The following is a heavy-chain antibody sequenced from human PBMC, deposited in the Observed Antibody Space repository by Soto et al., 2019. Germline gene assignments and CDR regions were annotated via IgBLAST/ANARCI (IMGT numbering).Heavy chain of an antibody. D-gene: IGHD5-12*01. CDR3: GRDQRRYGFRTSWFDP. CDR2: IYYSGST. J-gene: IGHJ5*02. Sequence: SETLSLTCTVSGGSISSYYWSWIRQPPGKGLEWIGYIYYSGSTNYNPSLKSRVTISVDTSKNQFSLKLSSVTAADTAVYYCGRDQRRYGFRTSWFDPWGQGTLVTVSS. V-gene: IGHV4-59*01. CDR1: GGSISSYY.